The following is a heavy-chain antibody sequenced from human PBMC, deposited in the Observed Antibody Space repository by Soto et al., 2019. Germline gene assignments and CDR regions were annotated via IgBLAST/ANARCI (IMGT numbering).Heavy chain of an antibody. CDR2: ISSSSSTI. V-gene: IGHV3-48*02. Sequence: EVPLVESGGGLVQPGGSLRLSCAASGFTFSSYSMNWVRQAPGKGLEWVSYISSSSSTIYYADSVKGRFTISRDNAKNSLYLQMNSLRDEDTAVYYCASVLRYFDWVGPRLGGMDVWGQGTTVTVSS. CDR1: GFTFSSYS. J-gene: IGHJ6*02. CDR3: ASVLRYFDWVGPRLGGMDV. D-gene: IGHD3-9*01.